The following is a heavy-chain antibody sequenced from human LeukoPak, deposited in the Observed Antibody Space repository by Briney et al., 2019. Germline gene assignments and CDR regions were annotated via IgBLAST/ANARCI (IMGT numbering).Heavy chain of an antibody. J-gene: IGHJ4*02. D-gene: IGHD4-17*01. CDR1: GGSFSGYY. CDR2: INHSGST. CDR3: ARAPYGDLRRFDY. Sequence: PSETLSLTCAVYGGSFSGYYWSWIRQPPGKGLEWIGEINHSGSTNYNPSPKSRVTISVDTSKNQFSLKLSSVTAADTAVYYCARAPYGDLRRFDYWGQGTLVTVSS. V-gene: IGHV4-34*01.